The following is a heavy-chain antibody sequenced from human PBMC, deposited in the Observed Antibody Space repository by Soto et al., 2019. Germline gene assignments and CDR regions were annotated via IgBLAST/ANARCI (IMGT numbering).Heavy chain of an antibody. V-gene: IGHV3-15*01. CDR3: TTSYYDILTGYYDAFDI. Sequence: GGSLRLSCAASGFTFSNAWMSWVRQAPGKGLEWVGRIKSKTDGRTTDYAAPVKGRFTISRDNSKNTLFLQMISLKTEDTAVYYCTTSYYDILTGYYDAFDIWGQGTMVTVSS. CDR2: IKSKTDGRTT. D-gene: IGHD3-9*01. J-gene: IGHJ3*02. CDR1: GFTFSNAW.